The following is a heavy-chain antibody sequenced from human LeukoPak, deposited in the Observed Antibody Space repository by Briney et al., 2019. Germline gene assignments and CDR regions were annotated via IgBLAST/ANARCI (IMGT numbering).Heavy chain of an antibody. CDR1: GGSFSGYY. V-gene: IGHV4-34*01. J-gene: IGHJ5*02. D-gene: IGHD2-2*02. CDR2: INHSGST. CDR3: ARGGPGGYCSSTSCHRRSRWFDP. Sequence: PSETLSLTCAVYGGSFSGYYWSWIRQPPGKGLEWIGEINHSGSTNYNPSLKSRVTISVDTSKNQFSLKLSPVTAADTAVYYCARGGPGGYCSSTSCHRRSRWFDPWGQGTLVTVSS.